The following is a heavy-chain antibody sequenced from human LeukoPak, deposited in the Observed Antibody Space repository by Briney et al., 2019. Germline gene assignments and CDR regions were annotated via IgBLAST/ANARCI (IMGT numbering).Heavy chain of an antibody. Sequence: SETLSLTCTVSGGSFSSHYWNWMRQPPGKGLEWIGYIYYSGSTNYNPSLKSRVTISVDTSKNQFSLKLSSVTAADTAVYYCAKVGWFGEFNSRVSWFDPWGQGTLVTVSS. V-gene: IGHV4-59*11. CDR2: IYYSGST. CDR1: GGSFSSHY. D-gene: IGHD3-10*01. J-gene: IGHJ5*02. CDR3: AKVGWFGEFNSRVSWFDP.